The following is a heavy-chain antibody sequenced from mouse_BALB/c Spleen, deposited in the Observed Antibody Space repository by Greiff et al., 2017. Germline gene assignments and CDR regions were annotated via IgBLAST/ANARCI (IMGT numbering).Heavy chain of an antibody. CDR3: ARGAGGYGAMDY. V-gene: IGHV1S137*01. Sequence: QVQLKESGAELVRPGVSVKISCKGSGYTFTDYAMHWVKQSHAKSLEWIGVISTYYGDASYNQKFKGKATMTVDKSSSTAYMELARLTSEDSAIYYCARGAGGYGAMDYWGQGTSVTVSS. CDR2: ISTYYGDA. CDR1: GYTFTDYA. D-gene: IGHD3-1*01. J-gene: IGHJ4*01.